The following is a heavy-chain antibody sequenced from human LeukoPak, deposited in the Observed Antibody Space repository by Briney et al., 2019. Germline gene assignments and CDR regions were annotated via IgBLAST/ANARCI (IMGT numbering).Heavy chain of an antibody. CDR3: ARDVMVRDYDAFDI. D-gene: IGHD3-10*01. Sequence: PGGSLRLSCAASGFTFSSYWMSWVRQAPGKGLEWVANIKQDGSEKYYVDSVKGRFTISRDNSKNTLYLQINSLRAEDTAVYYCARDVMVRDYDAFDIWGQGTMVTVSS. J-gene: IGHJ3*02. V-gene: IGHV3-7*01. CDR1: GFTFSSYW. CDR2: IKQDGSEK.